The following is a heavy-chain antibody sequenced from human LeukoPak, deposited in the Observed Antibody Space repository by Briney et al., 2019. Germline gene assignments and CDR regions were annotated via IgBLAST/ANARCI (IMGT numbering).Heavy chain of an antibody. CDR2: ISYDGSNN. CDR1: GFTFSSYC. CDR3: AKHMRETGYYYGMDV. V-gene: IGHV3-30*18. D-gene: IGHD2-21*01. Sequence: GGSLRLTCAASGFTFSSYCMHWVRQAPGKGLEWVALISYDGSNNYYADSVKGRFTNSRDNSKNTLYLQMNSLRAEDTAVYYCAKHMRETGYYYGMDVWGKGTTVTVSS. J-gene: IGHJ6*04.